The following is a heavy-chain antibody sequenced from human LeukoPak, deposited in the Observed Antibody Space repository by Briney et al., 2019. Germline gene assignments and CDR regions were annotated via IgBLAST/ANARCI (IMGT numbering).Heavy chain of an antibody. J-gene: IGHJ6*03. Sequence: PSETLSLTCAVYGGSFSGYYWSWIRQPPGKGLEWIGEINHSGSTNYNSSLKSRVTISVDPSKNQFSLKLSSVTAADTAVYYCARGSRITMVRGVRNYYYYMDVWGKGTTVTVSS. V-gene: IGHV4-34*01. CDR2: INHSGST. CDR3: ARGSRITMVRGVRNYYYYMDV. D-gene: IGHD3-10*01. CDR1: GGSFSGYY.